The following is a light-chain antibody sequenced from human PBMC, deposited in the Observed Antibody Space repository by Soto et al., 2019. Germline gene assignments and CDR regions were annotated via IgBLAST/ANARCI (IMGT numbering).Light chain of an antibody. Sequence: QLVLTQSPSASASLGASVKLTCTPSSGHSSYVIAWHQQQPEKGPRYLMKVNSDGSHSKGDGIPDRFSGSSSGAERYLTISSLQSEDEADYYCQTWGTGIRVFGGGTKLTVL. CDR1: SGHSSYV. V-gene: IGLV4-69*01. J-gene: IGLJ2*01. CDR3: QTWGTGIRV. CDR2: VNSDGSH.